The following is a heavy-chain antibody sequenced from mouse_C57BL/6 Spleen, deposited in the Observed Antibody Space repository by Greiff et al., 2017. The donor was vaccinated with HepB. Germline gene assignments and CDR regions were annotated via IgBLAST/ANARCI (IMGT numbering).Heavy chain of an antibody. CDR2: ISNGGGST. Sequence: EVQRVESGGGLVQPGGSLKLSCAASGFTFSDYYMYWVRQTPEKRLEWVAYISNGGGSTYYPDTVKGRFTISRDNAKNTLYLQMSRLKSEDTAMYYCASYDYDEAMDYWGQGTSVTVSS. D-gene: IGHD2-4*01. V-gene: IGHV5-12*01. J-gene: IGHJ4*01. CDR3: ASYDYDEAMDY. CDR1: GFTFSDYY.